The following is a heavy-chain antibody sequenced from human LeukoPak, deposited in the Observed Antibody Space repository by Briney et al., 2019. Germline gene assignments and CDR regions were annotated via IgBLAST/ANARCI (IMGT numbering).Heavy chain of an antibody. Sequence: SETLSLTCTVSGGSISSYYWSWIRQPPGKGLEWIGYIYYSGSTNYNPSLKSRVTISVDTSKNQFSLKLNSVTAADTAVYYCAGLIEMATIGYWGQGTLVTVSS. D-gene: IGHD5-24*01. CDR2: IYYSGST. CDR3: AGLIEMATIGY. CDR1: GGSISSYY. V-gene: IGHV4-59*08. J-gene: IGHJ4*02.